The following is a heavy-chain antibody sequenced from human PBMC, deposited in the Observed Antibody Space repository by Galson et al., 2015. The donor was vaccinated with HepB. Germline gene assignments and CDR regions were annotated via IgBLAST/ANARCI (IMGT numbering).Heavy chain of an antibody. CDR1: GYTFTSYG. D-gene: IGHD3-10*01. J-gene: IGHJ5*02. CDR2: INTNTGNP. CDR3: ARVRGLWFGDYKGFDP. Sequence: SVKVSCKASGYTFTSYGISWVRQAPGQGLEWMGWINTNTGNPTYAQGFTGRFVFSLDTSVSTAYLQISSLKAEDTAVYYCARVRGLWFGDYKGFDPWGQGTLVTVSS. V-gene: IGHV7-4-1*02.